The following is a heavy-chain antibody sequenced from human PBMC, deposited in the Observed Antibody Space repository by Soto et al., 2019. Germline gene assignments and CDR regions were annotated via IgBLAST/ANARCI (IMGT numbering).Heavy chain of an antibody. CDR3: ARALKQWLPAAYYYYGMDV. J-gene: IGHJ6*02. D-gene: IGHD6-19*01. CDR2: ISYDGSNK. Sequence: GGSLRLSCAASGFTFSSYAMHWVRQAPGKGLEWVAVISYDGSNKYYADSVKGRFTISRDNSKNTLYLQMNSLRAEDTAVYYCARALKQWLPAAYYYYGMDVWGQGTTVTVSS. CDR1: GFTFSSYA. V-gene: IGHV3-30-3*01.